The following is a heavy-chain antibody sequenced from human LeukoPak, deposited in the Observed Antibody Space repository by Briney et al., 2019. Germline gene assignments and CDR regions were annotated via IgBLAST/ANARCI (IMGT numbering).Heavy chain of an antibody. CDR1: GFTFSSYG. J-gene: IGHJ6*02. D-gene: IGHD2/OR15-2a*01. CDR2: ISYDGSYK. V-gene: IGHV3-30*18. Sequence: GRSLRLSCAASGFTFSSYGMHWVRQAPGKGLEWVAVISYDGSYKYYADSVKGRFTISRDNSKNTLYLQMNSLRAEDTAVYYCAKDLAPFLYYYYGMDVWGQGTTVTVSS. CDR3: AKDLAPFLYYYYGMDV.